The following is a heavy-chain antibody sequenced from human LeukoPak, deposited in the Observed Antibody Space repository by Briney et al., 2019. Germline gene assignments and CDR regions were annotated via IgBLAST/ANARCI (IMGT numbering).Heavy chain of an antibody. J-gene: IGHJ6*02. D-gene: IGHD2-2*01. CDR1: GFTFSSYA. CDR2: ISYDGSDK. CDR3: AREYCSSTSCYGMDV. Sequence: GRSLRFSCAASGFTFSSYAMHWVRQAPGKGLEWAAVISYDGSDKYYADSVKGRFTVSRDNSKNSLYLQMNSLRAEDTAVYYCAREYCSSTSCYGMDVWGQGTTVTVSS. V-gene: IGHV3-30-3*01.